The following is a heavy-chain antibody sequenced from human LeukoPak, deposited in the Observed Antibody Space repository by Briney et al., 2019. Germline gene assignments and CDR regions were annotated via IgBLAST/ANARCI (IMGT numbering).Heavy chain of an antibody. CDR1: GFTFSSYA. Sequence: GGSLRLSCAASGFTFSSYAIHWVRQAPGKGLEWVAIISYDGTNKYYADSVRGRFTISRDNSKNTLYLQMDSLRAEDTAVYYCARDFGWLSGFDNWGQGTLVTVSS. V-gene: IGHV3-30-3*01. CDR2: ISYDGTNK. CDR3: ARDFGWLSGFDN. D-gene: IGHD3-9*01. J-gene: IGHJ4*02.